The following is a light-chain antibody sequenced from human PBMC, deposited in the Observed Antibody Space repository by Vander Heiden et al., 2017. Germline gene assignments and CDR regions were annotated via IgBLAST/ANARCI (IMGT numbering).Light chain of an antibody. J-gene: IGLJ2*01. Sequence: QSVLTKPPSVSGAPGQRVTISCTGSTSNIGARFDVHWYQQLPGTAPKLLIYGNNNRPSGVPDRFSGSKSGTSASLAITGLQAEDEADYYCQSYDDSLSGSLFGGGTKLTVL. V-gene: IGLV1-40*01. CDR2: GNN. CDR3: QSYDDSLSGSL. CDR1: TSNIGARFD.